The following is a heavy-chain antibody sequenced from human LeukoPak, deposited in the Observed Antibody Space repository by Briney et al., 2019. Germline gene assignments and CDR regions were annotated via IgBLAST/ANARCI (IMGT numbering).Heavy chain of an antibody. V-gene: IGHV4-59*08. D-gene: IGHD3-3*01. Sequence: SETLSLTCSVSGGSINNYYWSWIRQPPGKGLEWIGYIYYSGSTNYNPSLKSRVTISLDTSKNQFSLKLSSVTAADTAVYYCARRRGDFWSNFYAFDSWGQGTLVTVTA. CDR2: IYYSGST. J-gene: IGHJ4*02. CDR1: GGSINNYY. CDR3: ARRRGDFWSNFYAFDS.